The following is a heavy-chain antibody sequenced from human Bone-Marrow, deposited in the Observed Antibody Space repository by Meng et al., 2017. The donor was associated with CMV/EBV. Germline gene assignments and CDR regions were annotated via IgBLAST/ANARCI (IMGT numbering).Heavy chain of an antibody. CDR1: GYIFSDYD. Sequence: QVQLVQSGAELKEPGASVKVSCKASGYIFSDYDINWVRQAPGQGLEWMGWIHTKNGGTNYAQKLKGRVAMTTDTSTSTAYMELRSLRSDDAAVYYCARREGRIAVAADYWGQGTLVTVSS. J-gene: IGHJ4*02. V-gene: IGHV1-18*04. CDR2: IHTKNGGT. D-gene: IGHD6-19*01. CDR3: ARREGRIAVAADY.